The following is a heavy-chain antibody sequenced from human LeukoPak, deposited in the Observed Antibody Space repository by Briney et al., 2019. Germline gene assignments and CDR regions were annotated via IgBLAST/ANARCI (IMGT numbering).Heavy chain of an antibody. D-gene: IGHD6-13*01. J-gene: IGHJ5*02. CDR3: ATGGSSSWHRPSNNWFDP. CDR1: GYTLTELS. V-gene: IGHV1-24*01. CDR2: FDPEDGET. Sequence: ASVKVSCKVSGYTLTELSMHCVRQAPGKGLEWMGGFDPEDGETIYAQKFQGRVTMTEDTSTDTAYMELSSLRSEDTAVYYCATGGSSSWHRPSNNWFDPWGQGTLVTVSS.